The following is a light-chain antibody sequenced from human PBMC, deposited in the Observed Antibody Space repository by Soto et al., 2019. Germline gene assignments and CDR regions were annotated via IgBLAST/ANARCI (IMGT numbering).Light chain of an antibody. V-gene: IGLV3-9*01. J-gene: IGLJ2*01. CDR2: RDI. CDR1: NVGNKN. CDR3: QVWDSSTVV. Sequence: SYELTQPLSVSVALGQTARITCGRNNVGNKNVHWYQQRPGQAPVLVIYRDINRPSGIPERFSGSNSGNTATLTISRAQAGDEADYYCQVWDSSTVVFGGGTKVTVL.